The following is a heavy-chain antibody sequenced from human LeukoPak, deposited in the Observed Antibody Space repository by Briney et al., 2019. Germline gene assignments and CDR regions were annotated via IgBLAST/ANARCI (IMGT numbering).Heavy chain of an antibody. CDR3: ARPRYGSGSLDS. V-gene: IGHV4-34*01. J-gene: IGHJ4*02. CDR2: INHSGST. CDR1: GGSFSGHY. D-gene: IGHD3-10*01. Sequence: PSETLSLTCAVYGGSFSGHYWTWIRQPPGKGLEWIGEINHSGSTTHNPSLNSRVTISVDTSKNQFSLRLSSVTAADTAVYYCARPRYGSGSLDSWGQGTLVTVSS.